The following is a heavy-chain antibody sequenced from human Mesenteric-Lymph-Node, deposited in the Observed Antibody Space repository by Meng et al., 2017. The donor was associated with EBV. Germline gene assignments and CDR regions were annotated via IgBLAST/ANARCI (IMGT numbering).Heavy chain of an antibody. CDR1: GFTFSNYW. CDR2: INTDGTST. V-gene: IGHV3-74*01. Sequence: EAQLVKSGVQLVQPGGSLRLTCAASGFTFSNYWMHWVRQAPGKGLVWVSRINTDGTSTYYADSVKGRFTISRDNAKNTLYLQMNSLRAEDTAMYYCARERRVGWGQGTLVTVSS. CDR3: ARERRVG. J-gene: IGHJ4*02.